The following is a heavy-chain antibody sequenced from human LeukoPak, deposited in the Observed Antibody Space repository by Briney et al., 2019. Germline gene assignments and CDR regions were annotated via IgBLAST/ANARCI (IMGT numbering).Heavy chain of an antibody. CDR1: GGSISSYY. V-gene: IGHV4-59*01. Sequence: SETLSLTCTVSGGSISSYYWSWIRQPPGKGLEWIGYIYYSGSTNYNPSLRSRVTISVDTSKNQFSLKLSSVTAADTAVYYCARDLTGDSSGYYDYWGQGTLVTVSS. CDR3: ARDLTGDSSGYYDY. D-gene: IGHD3-22*01. J-gene: IGHJ4*02. CDR2: IYYSGST.